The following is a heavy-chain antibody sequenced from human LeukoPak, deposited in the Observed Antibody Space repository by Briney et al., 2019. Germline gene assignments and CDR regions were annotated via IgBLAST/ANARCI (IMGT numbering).Heavy chain of an antibody. D-gene: IGHD1-1*01. CDR3: ARYTTGTTALDY. CDR1: GYTFTDYY. J-gene: IGHJ4*02. Sequence: ASVKVSCKASGYTFTDYYVHWVRQAPGQGLEWMGWINPNSGGTNYAQKFQGRVTMTRDTSISTAYMELSRLRSDDTAVYYCARYTTGTTALDYWGQGTLVTVSS. V-gene: IGHV1-2*02. CDR2: INPNSGGT.